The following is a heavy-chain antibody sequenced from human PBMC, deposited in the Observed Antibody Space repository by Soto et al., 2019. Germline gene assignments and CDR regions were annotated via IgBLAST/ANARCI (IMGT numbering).Heavy chain of an antibody. V-gene: IGHV4-34*01. CDR1: GGSFSGYY. CDR3: ARGLGDIVVVPAARSKTGARRPFDY. CDR2: INHSGST. D-gene: IGHD2-2*01. Sequence: TLSLTCAVYGGSFSGYYWSWIRQPPGKGLEWIGEINHSGSTNYNPSLKSRVTISVDTSKNQFSLKLSSVTAADTAVYYCARGLGDIVVVPAARSKTGARRPFDYWGQGTLVTVSS. J-gene: IGHJ4*02.